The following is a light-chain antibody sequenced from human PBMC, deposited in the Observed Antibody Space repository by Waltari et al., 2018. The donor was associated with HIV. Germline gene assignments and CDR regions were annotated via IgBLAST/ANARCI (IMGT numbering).Light chain of an antibody. J-gene: IGKJ4*01. CDR3: QQCYATPLT. V-gene: IGKV4-1*01. CDR2: WAS. CDR1: QSVLSSSDNNNY. Sequence: DIVMTQSPDSLAVSLRERPTINCKSSQSVLSSSDNNNYLVWYQQKPGQPPKLLISWASTREAGGPDRFSGSGSGTDFPLTISSLQAEDVAVYYCQQCYATPLTFGGGTKVEIK.